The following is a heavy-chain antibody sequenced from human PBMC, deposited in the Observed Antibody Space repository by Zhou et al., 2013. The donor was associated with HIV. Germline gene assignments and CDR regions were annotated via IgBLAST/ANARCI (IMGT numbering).Heavy chain of an antibody. CDR1: GGSISSGPNY. CDR3: ARCGASVS. CDR2: IHTSGST. J-gene: IGHJ5*02. Sequence: QVQLQESGPGLVKPSQTLSLTRTVSGGSISSGPNYWSWIRQPAGKGLEWIGHIHTSGSTNYNPSLKSRVTISVDTSRNQFSLNLDSVTAADTAVYYCARCGASVSWGQGTLVTVSS. D-gene: IGHD1-26*01. V-gene: IGHV4-61*09.